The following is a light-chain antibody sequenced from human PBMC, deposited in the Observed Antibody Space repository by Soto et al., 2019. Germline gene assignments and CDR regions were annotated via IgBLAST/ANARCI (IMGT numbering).Light chain of an antibody. Sequence: QSALTQPASVSGSPGPSITISCTGTSSDVGAYNFVSWYQQHPGKAPKLMIYDVTNRPSGVSSRFSGSKSGNTASLAISGLQAEDEADYYCSSYTTSNTLVFGGGTKVTVL. CDR2: DVT. V-gene: IGLV2-14*03. CDR3: SSYTTSNTLV. CDR1: SSDVGAYNF. J-gene: IGLJ3*02.